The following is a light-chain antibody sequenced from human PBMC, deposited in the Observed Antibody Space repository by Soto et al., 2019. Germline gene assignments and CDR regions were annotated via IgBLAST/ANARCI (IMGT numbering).Light chain of an antibody. J-gene: IGKJ2*01. CDR1: RNVLYSSNNKNY. Sequence: DIVMTQSPESLAVSLGERATINCKSSRNVLYSSNNKNYLAWYQQKPGQPPKLLIHWASTRASGVPDRFSGSGSGTDFTLTIGSLQAEDVAVYYCQQYVITPFTFGQGTKL. V-gene: IGKV4-1*01. CDR3: QQYVITPFT. CDR2: WAS.